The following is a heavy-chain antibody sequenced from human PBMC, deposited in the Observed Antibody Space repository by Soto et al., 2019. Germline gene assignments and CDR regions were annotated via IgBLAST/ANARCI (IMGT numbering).Heavy chain of an antibody. CDR3: ARQSTSAPKDY. D-gene: IGHD3-10*01. Sequence: AGSLKISCQCSGYSFTTYWIAWVRQMPGEGLEWVGVGYPGDSDHRYSPSFEGHVTISVDKSISTAFLQWNSLKASDNDIYICARQSTSAPKDYWGQGTLVTGSS. CDR2: GYPGDSDH. V-gene: IGHV5-51*01. CDR1: GYSFTTYW. J-gene: IGHJ4*01.